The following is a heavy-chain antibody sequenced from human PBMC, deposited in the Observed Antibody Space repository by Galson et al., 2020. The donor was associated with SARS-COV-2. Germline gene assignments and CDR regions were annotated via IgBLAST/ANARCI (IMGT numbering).Heavy chain of an antibody. J-gene: IGHJ4*02. CDR3: TREGWQGGY. V-gene: IGHV3-7*01. CDR2: IRGDGSET. D-gene: IGHD2-15*01. CDR1: GFTYSDYW. Sequence: GGTLRLSCVVSGFTYSDYWMNWIRQAPGKGLEWVANIRGDGSETNYADSVQGRFSISRDNAVDTLYLELNSLRVDDTAVYYCTREGWQGGYWGQGTRVTVSS.